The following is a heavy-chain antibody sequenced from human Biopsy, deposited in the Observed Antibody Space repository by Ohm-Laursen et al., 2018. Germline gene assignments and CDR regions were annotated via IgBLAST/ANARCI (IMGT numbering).Heavy chain of an antibody. J-gene: IGHJ4*02. CDR1: GYTFTGYY. CDR2: INPKSGGT. V-gene: IGHV1-2*02. CDR3: AIDGNDFLTDYLKIDQ. Sequence: SVKVSCKVSGYTFTGYYLHWVRQAPGQGLEWMGWINPKSGGTHYLEKFRGRVTMTRDTSISTAYMEVSSLRSDDTAVCYCAIDGNDFLTDYLKIDQWGQGTLVTVSS. D-gene: IGHD3-9*01.